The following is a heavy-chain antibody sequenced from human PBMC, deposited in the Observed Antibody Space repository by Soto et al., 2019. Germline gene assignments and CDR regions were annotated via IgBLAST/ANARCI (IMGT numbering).Heavy chain of an antibody. D-gene: IGHD6-25*01. CDR3: TREGTFGSGSNEAWFDP. V-gene: IGHV3-33*08. J-gene: IGHJ5*02. CDR1: GFTFSSFG. CDR2: IWYDGSKE. Sequence: QEQLAESGGGVVQPGRSLRLSCTASGFTFSSFGMNWVRQAPGKGLEWVALIWYDGSKEYYADSVKGRFTISRDDSKNTVYLQRDSLRAEDTAVYYCTREGTFGSGSNEAWFDPWGQGTLVTVSS.